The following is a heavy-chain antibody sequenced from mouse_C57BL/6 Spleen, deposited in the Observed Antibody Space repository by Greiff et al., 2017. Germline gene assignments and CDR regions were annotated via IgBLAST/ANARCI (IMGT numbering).Heavy chain of an antibody. CDR2: IYPSDSET. CDR3: ARRGVVFGY. D-gene: IGHD1-1*01. Sequence: QVQLQQSGAELVRPGSSVKLSCKASGYTFTSYWMHWVKQRPIQGLEWIGNIYPSDSETHYNQKFKDKATMTVDKSSSTAYMQLSSLTSEDSAVYFCARRGVVFGYWGQGATLTVAS. CDR1: GYTFTSYW. J-gene: IGHJ2*01. V-gene: IGHV1-52*01.